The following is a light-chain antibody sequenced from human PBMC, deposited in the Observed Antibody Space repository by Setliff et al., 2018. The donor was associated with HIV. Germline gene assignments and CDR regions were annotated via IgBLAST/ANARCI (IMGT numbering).Light chain of an antibody. CDR1: SSDVGNYKL. CDR2: EVT. J-gene: IGLJ1*01. CDR3: CSYGRNHV. V-gene: IGLV2-23*02. Sequence: QSALTQPASVSGSPGQSITISCTGTSSDVGNYKLVSWYQQSPGNAPKLIIYEVTKRPSGVSTRFSASISGNTASLTISGLQAEDEAYYYCCSYGRNHVFGTGTKGTVL.